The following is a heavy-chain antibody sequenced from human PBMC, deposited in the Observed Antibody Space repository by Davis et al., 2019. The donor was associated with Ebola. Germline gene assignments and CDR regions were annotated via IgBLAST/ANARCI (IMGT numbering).Heavy chain of an antibody. D-gene: IGHD1-26*01. CDR2: IYPGDSDT. Sequence: KVSCKGIGYTFTNNWIGWVRQMTGKGLEWMGIIYPGDSDTRYSPSFQGHVTIPADKSISTAYLQWSSLKASDTAMYYCARLDHSGSLGDYWGQGTLVTVSS. J-gene: IGHJ4*02. CDR3: ARLDHSGSLGDY. V-gene: IGHV5-51*01. CDR1: GYTFTNNW.